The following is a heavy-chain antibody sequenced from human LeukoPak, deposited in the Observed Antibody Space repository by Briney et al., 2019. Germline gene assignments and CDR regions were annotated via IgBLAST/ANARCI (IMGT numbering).Heavy chain of an antibody. CDR1: GGSIGSNY. CDR2: IYYTGGT. CDR3: AKYGNSGWVIDN. D-gene: IGHD6-19*01. J-gene: IGHJ4*02. Sequence: SETLSLTCTVSGGSIGSNYWTWIRQPPGKGLEYIGYIYYTGGTNYNPSLKSRVTISVDTCKNQFSLGLSFVTAADTAVYFCAKYGNSGWVIDNWGQGTLVTVSS. V-gene: IGHV4-59*08.